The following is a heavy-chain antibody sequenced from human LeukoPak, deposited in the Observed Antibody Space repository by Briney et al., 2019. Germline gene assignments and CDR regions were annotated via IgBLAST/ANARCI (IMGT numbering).Heavy chain of an antibody. CDR3: ARDKFAKYDNRGYYYISDAFDI. CDR2: ISSSGSTI. CDR1: GFTFSSYE. V-gene: IGHV3-48*03. Sequence: TGGSLRLSCAASGFTFSSYEMDWVRQAPGKGLEWVSYISSSGSTIYYADSVKGRFTISRDNAENYLYLHLNSLRAEDTAVYYCARDKFAKYDNRGYYYISDAFDIWGPGTVVTVSS. D-gene: IGHD3-22*01. J-gene: IGHJ3*02.